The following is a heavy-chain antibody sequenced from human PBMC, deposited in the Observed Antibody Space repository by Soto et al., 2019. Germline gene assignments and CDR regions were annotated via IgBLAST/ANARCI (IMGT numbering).Heavy chain of an antibody. CDR3: ARAPDIVLIRAYYYYGMDV. Sequence: SETLSLTCTVSGGSISSSSYYWGWIRQPPGKGLEWIGSIYYSGSTYYNPSLKSRVTISVDTSKNQFSLKLSSVTAADTAVYYCARAPDIVLIRAYYYYGMDVWGQGTTVTVSS. V-gene: IGHV4-39*01. CDR1: GGSISSSSYY. J-gene: IGHJ6*02. D-gene: IGHD2-8*01. CDR2: IYYSGST.